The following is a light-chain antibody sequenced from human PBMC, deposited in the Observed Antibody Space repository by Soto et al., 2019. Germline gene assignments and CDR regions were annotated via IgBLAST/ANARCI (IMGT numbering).Light chain of an antibody. Sequence: AIQMTQSPSSLSASVGDRVTITCRASQDIRNELGWYQQKPGKAPKVLIYTASNLQSGVPSRFSGSGSGTDFTLTIRSRQPEDSATYYCLQDHNYPRAFGQGTKVEVK. J-gene: IGKJ1*01. CDR2: TAS. CDR3: LQDHNYPRA. V-gene: IGKV1-6*01. CDR1: QDIRNE.